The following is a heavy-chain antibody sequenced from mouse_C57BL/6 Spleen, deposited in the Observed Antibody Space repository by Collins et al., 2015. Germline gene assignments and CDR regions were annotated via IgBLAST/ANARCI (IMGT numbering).Heavy chain of an antibody. CDR3: ARSGHYYGYVDY. CDR2: ISYSGST. D-gene: IGHD1-2*01. CDR1: GYSITSDYA. Sequence: DVQLQESGPGLVKPSQSLSLTCTVTGYSITSDYAWNWIRQFPGNKLEWMGYISYSGSTSYNPSLKSRISITRDTSKNQFFLQLNSVTTEDTATYYCARSGHYYGYVDYWGQGTTLTVSS. V-gene: IGHV3-2*02. J-gene: IGHJ2*01.